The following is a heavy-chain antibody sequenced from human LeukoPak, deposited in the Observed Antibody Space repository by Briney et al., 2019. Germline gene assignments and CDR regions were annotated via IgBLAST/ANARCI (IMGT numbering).Heavy chain of an antibody. D-gene: IGHD3-22*01. CDR3: ARGWVYYYDSPWEFDY. V-gene: IGHV1-46*01. CDR2: INPSGGST. Sequence: GASVKVSCKASGYTFTSYYMHWVRQAPGQGLEWMGRINPSGGSTSYGQKFQGRVTMTRDMSTSTVYMELSSLRAEDTAVYYCARGWVYYYDSPWEFDYWGQGTLVTVSS. J-gene: IGHJ4*02. CDR1: GYTFTSYY.